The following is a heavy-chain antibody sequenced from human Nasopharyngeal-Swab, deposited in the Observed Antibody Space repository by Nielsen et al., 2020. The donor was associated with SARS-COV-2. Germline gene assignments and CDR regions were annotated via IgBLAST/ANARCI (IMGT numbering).Heavy chain of an antibody. CDR1: GYTLTELS. D-gene: IGHD6-19*01. CDR2: FDPEDGET. Sequence: ASVKVSCKVSGYTLTELSMHWVRQAPGKGLEWMGGFDPEDGETIYAQKFQGRVTMTEDTSTDTAYMELSSLRSEDTAAYYCATSIAVAGTKHSYYYYYGMDVWGQGTTVTVSS. V-gene: IGHV1-24*01. J-gene: IGHJ6*02. CDR3: ATSIAVAGTKHSYYYYYGMDV.